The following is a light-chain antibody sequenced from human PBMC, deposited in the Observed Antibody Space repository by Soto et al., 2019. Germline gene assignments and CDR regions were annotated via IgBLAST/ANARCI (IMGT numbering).Light chain of an antibody. Sequence: DIPMTQSPSSLSASVGDRVTITCRASQSITDYLNWYQQKPGKAPKLLIYAASNLETPVPSRFSGSGSGTDFTFTISSLHPEDISTYYCQQYANLPLTFGGGTKADIK. J-gene: IGKJ4*02. CDR1: QSITDY. CDR2: AAS. V-gene: IGKV1-33*01. CDR3: QQYANLPLT.